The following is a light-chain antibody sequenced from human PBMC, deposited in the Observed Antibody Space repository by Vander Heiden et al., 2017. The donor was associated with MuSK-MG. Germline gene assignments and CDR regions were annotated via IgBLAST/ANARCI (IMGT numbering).Light chain of an antibody. CDR2: DAS. Sequence: EIVMTQSPATLSVSPGERATLSCRASQSVRGSLAWYKQKPGKAPRLLIYDASTRATGIPARFSGSGYGKEFTLTISSRQSEDFAVYYCQQDKNWPPLTFGQGTKVEIK. CDR3: QQDKNWPPLT. V-gene: IGKV3-15*01. CDR1: QSVRGS. J-gene: IGKJ1*01.